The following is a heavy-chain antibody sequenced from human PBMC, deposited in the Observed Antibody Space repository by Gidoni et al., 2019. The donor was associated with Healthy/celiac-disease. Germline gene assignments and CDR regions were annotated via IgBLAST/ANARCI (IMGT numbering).Heavy chain of an antibody. CDR3: ARPGATMENWGWGVAPPHYYYYYMDV. D-gene: IGHD3-16*01. CDR2: IIPILGTA. J-gene: IGHJ6*03. CDR1: GGTFSSYA. V-gene: IGHV1-69*01. Sequence: QVQLVQSGAEVKKPGSSVKVSCKASGGTFSSYAISWVRPAPGQGLEWLGGIIPILGTANYAQKFQGRVTITADESTSTAYMGLSSLGSEDRAVYYCARPGATMENWGWGVAPPHYYYYYMDVWGKGTTVTVSS.